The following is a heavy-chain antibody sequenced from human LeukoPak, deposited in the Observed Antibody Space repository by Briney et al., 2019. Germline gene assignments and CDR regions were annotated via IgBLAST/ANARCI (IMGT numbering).Heavy chain of an antibody. CDR3: ANFPWYSSSSADDY. D-gene: IGHD6-6*01. V-gene: IGHV3-30*18. Sequence: GGSLRLSCAASGFTFSSYGMHWVRQAPGKGLEWVAVISYDGSNKYYADSVEGRFTISRDNSKNTLYLQMNSLRAEDTAVYYCANFPWYSSSSADDYWGQGTLVTVSS. CDR2: ISYDGSNK. J-gene: IGHJ4*02. CDR1: GFTFSSYG.